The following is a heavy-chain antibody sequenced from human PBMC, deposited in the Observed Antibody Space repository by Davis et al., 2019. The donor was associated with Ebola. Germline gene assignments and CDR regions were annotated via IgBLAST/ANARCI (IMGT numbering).Heavy chain of an antibody. V-gene: IGHV3-23*01. D-gene: IGHD1-26*01. Sequence: GESLKICCAASGFTFNIYAMTWVRQAPGKGLEWVSGISNSGVSTYYADSVRGRFTISRDNSKNTLYLQMNGLRVEDTAIYYCAKDTTNIWFDIWGQGTMVTVSS. CDR2: ISNSGVST. CDR1: GFTFNIYA. J-gene: IGHJ3*02. CDR3: AKDTTNIWFDI.